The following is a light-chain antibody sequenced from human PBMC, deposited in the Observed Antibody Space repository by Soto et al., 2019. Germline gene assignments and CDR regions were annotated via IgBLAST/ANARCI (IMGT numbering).Light chain of an antibody. V-gene: IGLV2-14*01. Sequence: QCVLNHPASVSGAPGQSIPISCTGTSSDVGGYNYVSWYQQHPGKAPKLIIYDVTNRPSGVSDRFSGSKSGNTASLTISGLQAEDEADYYCSSFTSSSTYVFGSGTKVTVL. CDR2: DVT. CDR1: SSDVGGYNY. CDR3: SSFTSSSTYV. J-gene: IGLJ1*01.